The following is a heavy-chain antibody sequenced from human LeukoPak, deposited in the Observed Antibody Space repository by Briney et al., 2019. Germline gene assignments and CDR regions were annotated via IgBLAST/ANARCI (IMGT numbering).Heavy chain of an antibody. CDR1: GGSISSSSYY. V-gene: IGHV4-39*07. J-gene: IGHJ3*02. CDR2: IYYSGST. CDR3: ARGPYSYDSSGAFDI. D-gene: IGHD3-22*01. Sequence: SETLSLTCTVSGGSISSSSYYWGWIRQPPGKGLEWIGSIYYSGSTYYNPSLKSRVTISVDTSKNQFSLKLSSVIAADTAVYYCARGPYSYDSSGAFDIWGQGTMVTVSS.